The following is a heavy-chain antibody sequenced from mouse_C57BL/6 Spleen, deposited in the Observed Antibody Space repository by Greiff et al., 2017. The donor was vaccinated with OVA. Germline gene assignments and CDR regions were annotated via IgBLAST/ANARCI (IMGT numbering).Heavy chain of an antibody. V-gene: IGHV5-4*03. D-gene: IGHD1-1*01. Sequence: EVMLVESGGGLVKPGGSLKLSCAASGFTFSSYAMSWVRQTPEKRLAWVATISDGGSYTYYPDNVKGRFTISRDNAQNNLYLQMSHLKSEDTAMYYYARGGITTEDYAMDYWGQGTSVTVSS. CDR3: ARGGITTEDYAMDY. CDR2: ISDGGSYT. J-gene: IGHJ4*01. CDR1: GFTFSSYA.